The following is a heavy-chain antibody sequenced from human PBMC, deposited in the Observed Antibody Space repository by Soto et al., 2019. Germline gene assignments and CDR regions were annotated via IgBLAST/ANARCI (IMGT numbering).Heavy chain of an antibody. CDR3: ARHLGIAAATNPYNWFDP. V-gene: IGHV5-51*01. CDR2: IYPGDSDT. Sequence: PGESLKISCKGSGYSFTSYWIAWVRQMPGKGLEWMGIIYPGDSDTRYSPSFQGQVTISDDKSISTAYLQWSSLKASDTAMYYCARHLGIAAATNPYNWFDPWGQGTLVTVSS. CDR1: GYSFTSYW. D-gene: IGHD6-13*01. J-gene: IGHJ5*02.